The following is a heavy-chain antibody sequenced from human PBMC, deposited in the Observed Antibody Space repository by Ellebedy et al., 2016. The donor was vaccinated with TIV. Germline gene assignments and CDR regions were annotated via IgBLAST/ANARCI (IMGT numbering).Heavy chain of an antibody. CDR3: ARDQWLGRAYYFDS. CDR1: GFSFRSYW. J-gene: IGHJ4*02. V-gene: IGHV3-7*01. Sequence: GGSLRLSCAGSGFSFRSYWMSWVRQAPGKGLEWVANINQDGSERHYIDSVKGRFVISRDNAKNSLYLQMNSLSDDDTATYYCARDQWLGRAYYFDSWGQGTLVTVYS. D-gene: IGHD6-19*01. CDR2: INQDGSER.